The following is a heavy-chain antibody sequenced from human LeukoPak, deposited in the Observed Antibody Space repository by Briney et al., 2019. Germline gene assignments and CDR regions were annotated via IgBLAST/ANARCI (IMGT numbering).Heavy chain of an antibody. CDR2: IYYSGST. D-gene: IGHD6-19*01. V-gene: IGHV4-59*01. CDR1: GGSISSYY. Sequence: SETLSLTCTVSGGSISSYYWSWIRQSPGKGLEWIGYIYYSGSTSYNPSLKSRVTISVDTSKNQFSLKVSSVTAADTAVYYCARVRYSSDWSRAYFDYWGQGTLVTVSS. CDR3: ARVRYSSDWSRAYFDY. J-gene: IGHJ4*02.